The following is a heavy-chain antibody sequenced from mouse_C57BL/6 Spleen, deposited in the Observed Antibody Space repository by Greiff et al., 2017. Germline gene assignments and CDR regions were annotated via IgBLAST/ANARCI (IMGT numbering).Heavy chain of an antibody. CDR3: ASLDYGSSYVGWFAY. J-gene: IGHJ3*01. CDR2: ILPGSGST. D-gene: IGHD1-1*01. V-gene: IGHV1-9*01. Sequence: VQLQQSGAELMKPGASVKLSCKATGYTFTGYWIEWVKQRPGHGLEWIGEILPGSGSTNYNGKFKGKATFTADTSSNTAYMQLSGLTTEDSAIYYGASLDYGSSYVGWFAYWGQGTLVTVSA. CDR1: GYTFTGYW.